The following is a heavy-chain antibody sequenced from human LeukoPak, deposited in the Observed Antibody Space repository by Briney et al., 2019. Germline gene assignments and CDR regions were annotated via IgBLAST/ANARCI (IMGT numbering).Heavy chain of an antibody. V-gene: IGHV3-21*01. CDR1: GFTFSSYS. J-gene: IGHJ3*02. CDR2: ISSSSSYI. Sequence: GGSLRLSCAASGFTFSSYSMNWVRQAPGKGLEWVSSISSSSSYIYYADSVKGRFTISRDNAKDSLYLQMNSLRAEDTAVYYCARDQGYDSSGYYSRAFDIWGQGTTVTVSS. D-gene: IGHD3-22*01. CDR3: ARDQGYDSSGYYSRAFDI.